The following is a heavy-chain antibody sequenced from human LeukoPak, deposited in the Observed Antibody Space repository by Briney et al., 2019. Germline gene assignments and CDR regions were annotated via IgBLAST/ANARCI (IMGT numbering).Heavy chain of an antibody. CDR2: IYYSGST. V-gene: IGHV4-59*01. D-gene: IGHD6-13*01. CDR3: ARASIFIAAAGKERYYYYYMDV. Sequence: PSETLSLTCTVSGGSISSYYWSWIRQPPGKGLEWIGYIYYSGSTNYNPSLKSRVTISVDTSKNQFSLKLSSVTAEDTAVYYCARASIFIAAAGKERYYYYYMDVWGKGTTVTVSS. J-gene: IGHJ6*03. CDR1: GGSISSYY.